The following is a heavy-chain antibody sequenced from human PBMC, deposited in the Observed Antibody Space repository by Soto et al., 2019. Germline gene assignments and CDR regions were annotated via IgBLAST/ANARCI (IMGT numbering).Heavy chain of an antibody. CDR1: GFSLSTSGMR. D-gene: IGHD3-22*01. CDR3: ARIGISDYYDSSGFDY. J-gene: IGHJ4*02. Sequence: SGPTLVNPTQTLTLTCTFSGFSLSTSGMRVSWIRQPPGKALEWLARIDWDDEKFYSTSLKTRLTISKDTSKNQVVLTMTNMDPVDTATYYCARIGISDYYDSSGFDYWGQGTLVTVPQ. CDR2: IDWDDEK. V-gene: IGHV2-70*04.